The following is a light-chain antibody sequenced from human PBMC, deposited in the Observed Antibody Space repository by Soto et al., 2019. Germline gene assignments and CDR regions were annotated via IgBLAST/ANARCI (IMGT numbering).Light chain of an antibody. J-gene: IGKJ5*01. Sequence: EIVLTQSPSTLSLSPGERATLSCRASHSVSSYLALYQQKPGQAPRLLIYDASSRPTDIPARFSGSGSGTDFTLTISSLEPEDVALYYCQQRSNWPITFGQGTRLEIK. CDR2: DAS. V-gene: IGKV3-11*01. CDR3: QQRSNWPIT. CDR1: HSVSSY.